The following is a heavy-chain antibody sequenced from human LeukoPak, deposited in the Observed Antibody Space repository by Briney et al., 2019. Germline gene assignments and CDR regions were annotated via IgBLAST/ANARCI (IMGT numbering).Heavy chain of an antibody. CDR1: GFTFDSYG. CDR3: AKARNEKSRGLLHGVLGATDY. CDR2: ISGSGGST. V-gene: IGHV3-23*01. D-gene: IGHD1-26*01. Sequence: GGSLRLSCAASGFTFDSYGMSWVRQAPGKGLEWVSAISGSGGSTYYADSVKGRFTISRDNSKNTLYLQMNSLRAEDTAVYYCAKARNEKSRGLLHGVLGATDYWGQGTLVTVSS. J-gene: IGHJ4*02.